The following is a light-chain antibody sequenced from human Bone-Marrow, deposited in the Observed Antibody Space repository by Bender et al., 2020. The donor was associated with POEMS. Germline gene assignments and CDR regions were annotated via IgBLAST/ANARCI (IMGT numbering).Light chain of an antibody. J-gene: IGLJ3*02. Sequence: QSALTQPASVSGAPGQRVTISCTGSSSNTGSGYDINWYQHLPGTAPKLLIYGYNNRPSGVPDRFSGSKSGNTASLTISGLQAEDEADYYCCSYAGSYTSVFGGGTKLTVL. CDR1: SSNTGSGYD. V-gene: IGLV1-40*01. CDR3: CSYAGSYTSV. CDR2: GYN.